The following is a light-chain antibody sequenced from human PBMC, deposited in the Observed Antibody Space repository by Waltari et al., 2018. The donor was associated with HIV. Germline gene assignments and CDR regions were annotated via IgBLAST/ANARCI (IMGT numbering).Light chain of an antibody. J-gene: IGKJ1*01. CDR3: QQYDTWPPKT. CDR1: QNIGTN. Sequence: EIVMTQSPATLSVSPGERATLSCRASQNIGTNLAWYQQKPGQAPRLLIYGASTRATGIPARFSGSGARTEFTLAISSLQAEDFAVYYCQQYDTWPPKTFGQGTKVEIK. V-gene: IGKV3-15*01. CDR2: GAS.